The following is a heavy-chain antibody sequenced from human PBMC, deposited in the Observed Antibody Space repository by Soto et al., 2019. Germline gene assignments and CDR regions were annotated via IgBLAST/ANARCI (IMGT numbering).Heavy chain of an antibody. CDR2: VGGSDDDK. J-gene: IGHJ3*02. V-gene: IGHV3-23*01. D-gene: IGHD4-17*01. CDR1: GFTFSDYA. Sequence: EVQLLESGGGVVQPGGSLRLSCAASGFTFSDYAMSWVRQTPGKGLLGVSGVGGSDDDKHYADSVRGRFIVSSDNSKNTLDLQMNTLRADDTSIYYCAKDATSFNGAWVLFDTWGQGTEVTVSS. CDR3: AKDATSFNGAWVLFDT.